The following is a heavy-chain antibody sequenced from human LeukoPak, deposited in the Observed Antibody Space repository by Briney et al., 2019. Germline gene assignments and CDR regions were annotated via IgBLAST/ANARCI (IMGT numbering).Heavy chain of an antibody. Sequence: VASVKVSCKASGYSFTSNYIHWVRQAPGQGLEWMGMIYPRDGSTSYAQKFQGRVTETRDTSTSTVHMELSGLRSEDTAVYYCARALSTTAPGDYWGQGTLVTVSS. J-gene: IGHJ4*02. CDR1: GYSFTSNY. D-gene: IGHD4-17*01. V-gene: IGHV1-46*01. CDR2: IYPRDGST. CDR3: ARALSTTAPGDY.